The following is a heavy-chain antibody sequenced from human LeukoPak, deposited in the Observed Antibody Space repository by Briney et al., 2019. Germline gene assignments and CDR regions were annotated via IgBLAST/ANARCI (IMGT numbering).Heavy chain of an antibody. J-gene: IGHJ4*02. Sequence: ASVKVSCKASGYTFTSYGISWVRQAPGQGLEWMGWISAYKGNTNYAQKLQGRVTMTTDTSTRTAYMELRSLRDDDTGVYYCARSSPRTKVGAKQDLDYWGQGTLVTVSS. CDR3: ARSSPRTKVGAKQDLDY. CDR1: GYTFTSYG. CDR2: ISAYKGNT. D-gene: IGHD1-26*01. V-gene: IGHV1-18*01.